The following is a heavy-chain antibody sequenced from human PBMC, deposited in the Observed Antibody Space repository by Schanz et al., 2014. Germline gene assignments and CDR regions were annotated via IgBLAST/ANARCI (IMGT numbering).Heavy chain of an antibody. V-gene: IGHV3-7*01. CDR3: ASSSYRLLSYYYAMDV. D-gene: IGHD1-26*01. Sequence: EVQLVESGGGLVQPGGSLRLSCAASGFSFNNYWMTWFRQAPGKGLEWVANIIHDGSEKFYVDSVKGRFTISRDNAKNSLYLQMDALRAEDTAVYYCASSSYRLLSYYYAMDVWGQGTTVTVSS. CDR1: GFSFNNYW. J-gene: IGHJ6*02. CDR2: IIHDGSEK.